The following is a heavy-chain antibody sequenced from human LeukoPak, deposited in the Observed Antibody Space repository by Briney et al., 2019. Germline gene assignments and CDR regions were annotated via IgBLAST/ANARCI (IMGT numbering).Heavy chain of an antibody. Sequence: SVKVSCKASGGTFSSYAISWVRQAPGQGLEWMGRIIPILGIANYAQKFQGRVTITADKSTSTAYMELSSLRSEDTAVYYCARDPSLHCSGGSCYYFDYWGQGTLVTVSS. D-gene: IGHD2-15*01. CDR2: IIPILGIA. CDR1: GGTFSSYA. CDR3: ARDPSLHCSGGSCYYFDY. J-gene: IGHJ4*02. V-gene: IGHV1-69*04.